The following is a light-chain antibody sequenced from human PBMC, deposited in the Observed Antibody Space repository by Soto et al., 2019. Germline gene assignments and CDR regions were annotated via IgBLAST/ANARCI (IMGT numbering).Light chain of an antibody. CDR2: EVN. J-gene: IGLJ3*02. V-gene: IGLV2-23*02. CDR3: CSYVGSSILM. CDR1: SSDVGLYNL. Sequence: QSVLTQPASVSGSPGQSITISCTGASSDVGLYNLVSWYQQFPGKAPKLIIYEVNERPSGISDRFSGSKSGNTASLTISGLQDEDEAYYYCCSYVGSSILMFGGGTKLTVL.